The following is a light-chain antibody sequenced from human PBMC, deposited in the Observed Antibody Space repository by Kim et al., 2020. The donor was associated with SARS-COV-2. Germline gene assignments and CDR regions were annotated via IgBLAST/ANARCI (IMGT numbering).Light chain of an antibody. CDR1: QGISND. Sequence: SGGDRVTISCRASQGISNDLAWDQKKPGKAPRLLIYDASTLQSGGPSRFSGSGSGTDFALTISSLQPEDFATYYCQKYNSAPALTFGGGTKVDIK. V-gene: IGKV1-27*01. J-gene: IGKJ4*01. CDR3: QKYNSAPALT. CDR2: DAS.